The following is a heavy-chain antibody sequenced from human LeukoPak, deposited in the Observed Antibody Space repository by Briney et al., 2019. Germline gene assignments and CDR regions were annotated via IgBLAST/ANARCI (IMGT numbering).Heavy chain of an antibody. Sequence: GGSLRLSCAASGFAFGNTGMSWVRQTPGTGLEWVSSIGRGGDMTFYADSVRGRFTVSRDNSINTLYLQMNSLRAEDTAVYFCAKIGVIANWYFDIWGRGTLVTVSS. J-gene: IGHJ2*01. V-gene: IGHV3-23*01. CDR2: IGRGGDMT. CDR3: AKIGVIANWYFDI. CDR1: GFAFGNTG. D-gene: IGHD2-21*01.